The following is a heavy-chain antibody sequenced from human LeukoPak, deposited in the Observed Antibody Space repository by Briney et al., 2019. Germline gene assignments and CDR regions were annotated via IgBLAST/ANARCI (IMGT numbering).Heavy chain of an antibody. CDR2: INPNSGGT. CDR3: ARNIWFGELSPFDY. D-gene: IGHD3-10*01. CDR1: GYTFINHW. V-gene: IGHV1-2*02. Sequence: ASVKVSCKASGYTFINHWMHWVRQAPGQGLEWMGWINPNSGGTNYAQKFQGRVTMTRDTSISTAYMELSRLRSDDTAVYYCARNIWFGELSPFDYWGQGTLVTVSS. J-gene: IGHJ4*02.